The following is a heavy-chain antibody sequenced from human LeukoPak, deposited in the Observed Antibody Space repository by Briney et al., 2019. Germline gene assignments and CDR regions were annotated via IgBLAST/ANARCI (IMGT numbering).Heavy chain of an antibody. CDR1: GYSFIDYY. CDR3: ARDLPDCSGGSCSYFYYYMDV. V-gene: IGHV1-2*06. CDR2: INPKSGDT. D-gene: IGHD2-15*01. J-gene: IGHJ6*03. Sequence: ASVKVSCKAAGYSFIDYYMHWVLQAPGQGLEWVGRINPKSGDTNYAQKFQGRVTMTRDTSISTAYMELSRLRSDDTAVYYCARDLPDCSGGSCSYFYYYMDVWGKGTTVTVPS.